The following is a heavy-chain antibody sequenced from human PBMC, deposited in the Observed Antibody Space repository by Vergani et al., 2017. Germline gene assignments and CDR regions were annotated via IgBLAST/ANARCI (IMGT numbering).Heavy chain of an antibody. CDR3: AREGPMVRGVNTCAVDY. CDR2: IKQDGSEK. V-gene: IGHV3-7*03. CDR1: GFTFSSYW. Sequence: EVQLVESGGGLVQPGGSLRLSCAASGFTFSSYWMSWVRQAPGKGLEWVANIKQDGSEKYYVDSVKGRFTISRDNAKNSLYLQMNSLRAEDTAVYYCAREGPMVRGVNTCAVDYWGQGTLVTVSS. J-gene: IGHJ4*02. D-gene: IGHD3-10*01.